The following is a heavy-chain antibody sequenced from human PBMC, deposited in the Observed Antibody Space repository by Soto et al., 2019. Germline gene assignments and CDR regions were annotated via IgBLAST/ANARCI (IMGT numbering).Heavy chain of an antibody. CDR2: INAGNGNT. D-gene: IGHD6-6*01. CDR1: GYTFTSYA. J-gene: IGHJ5*02. Sequence: ASVKVSCKASGYTFTSYAMHWVRQAPGQRLEWMGWINAGNGNTKYSQKFQGRVTITRDTSTSTVYMELSSLRSEDTAVYYCAREGSSSKTHWFDPWGQGTLVTVSS. V-gene: IGHV1-3*01. CDR3: AREGSSSKTHWFDP.